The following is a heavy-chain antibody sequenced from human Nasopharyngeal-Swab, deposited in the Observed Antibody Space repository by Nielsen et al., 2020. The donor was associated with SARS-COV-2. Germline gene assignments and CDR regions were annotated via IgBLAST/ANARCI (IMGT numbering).Heavy chain of an antibody. V-gene: IGHV3-48*02. CDR1: GFTFSSYS. J-gene: IGHJ4*02. Sequence: GGSLRLSCAASGFTFSSYSMNWVRQAPGKGLEWVSYISSSSSTIYYADSVKGRLTISRDNAKNSLYLQMNSLRDEDTAVYYCARVGPYYYDSSGYDVEYWGQGTLVTVSS. D-gene: IGHD3-22*01. CDR2: ISSSSSTI. CDR3: ARVGPYYYDSSGYDVEY.